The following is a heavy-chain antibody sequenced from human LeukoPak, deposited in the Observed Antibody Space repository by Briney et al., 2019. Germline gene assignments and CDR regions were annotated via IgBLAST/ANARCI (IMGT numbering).Heavy chain of an antibody. J-gene: IGHJ3*02. CDR2: IYSGGST. V-gene: IGHV3-53*04. CDR1: GFTVSSNY. Sequence: GGSLRLSCAASGFTVSSNYMSWVRQAPGKGLEWVSVIYSGGSTYYADSVKGRFTISRHNSKNTLYLQMNSLRAEDTAVYYCARESFMVRGKSDDAFDIWGQGTMVTVSS. D-gene: IGHD3-10*01. CDR3: ARESFMVRGKSDDAFDI.